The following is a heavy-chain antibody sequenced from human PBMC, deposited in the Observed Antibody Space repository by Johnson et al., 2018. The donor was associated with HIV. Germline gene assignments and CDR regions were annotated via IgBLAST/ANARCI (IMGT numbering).Heavy chain of an antibody. CDR3: ARGPTYYADPFAFDI. D-gene: IGHD4-17*01. Sequence: QLVESGGGVVRPGGSLRLSCAASGFTFDDYGMNWVRQAPGKGLEWVSGINWNGGTTYYADSVKGRFTISRDNAKNSLYLQMNSLRAEDTAVYYCARGPTYYADPFAFDIWGQGTMVTVSS. V-gene: IGHV3-20*04. CDR1: GFTFDDYG. CDR2: INWNGGTT. J-gene: IGHJ3*02.